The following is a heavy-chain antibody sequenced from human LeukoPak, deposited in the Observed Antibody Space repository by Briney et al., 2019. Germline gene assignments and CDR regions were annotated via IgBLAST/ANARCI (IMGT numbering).Heavy chain of an antibody. J-gene: IGHJ4*02. V-gene: IGHV7-4-1*02. Sequence: AASVKVSCKASGYTFSNYGLNWVRQAPGQGLEWMGWINTRTGNPTYAQGFTGRFVFTLNTSVSTTYLQISSLKAEDTAVYYCARGTYGSGSLDDYWGQGTLVTVSS. CDR2: INTRTGNP. CDR3: ARGTYGSGSLDDY. CDR1: GYTFSNYG. D-gene: IGHD3-10*01.